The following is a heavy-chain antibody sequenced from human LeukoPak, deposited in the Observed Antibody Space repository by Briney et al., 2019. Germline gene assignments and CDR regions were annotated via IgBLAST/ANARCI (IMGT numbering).Heavy chain of an antibody. CDR2: ISYDGSNK. D-gene: IGHD6-13*01. Sequence: GGSLRLSCAASGFTFSTYALHWVRQAPGKGLEWVAVISYDGSNKYYTDSVKGRFTISRDKSENTLNLQMNSLRAEDTAVHYCARRGQQTGAFDIWGQGTMVTVSS. V-gene: IGHV3-30-3*01. CDR1: GFTFSTYA. CDR3: ARRGQQTGAFDI. J-gene: IGHJ3*02.